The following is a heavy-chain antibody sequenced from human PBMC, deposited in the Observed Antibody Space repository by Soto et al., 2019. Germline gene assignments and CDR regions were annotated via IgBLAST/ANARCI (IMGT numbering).Heavy chain of an antibody. CDR1: GSTXSNYP. CDR2: ISAHSGDT. J-gene: IGHJ4*02. D-gene: IGHD5-12*01. Sequence: SXKVSCKAAGSTXSNYPIAWVRRAPGQGLEWMGWISAHSGDTKYAQKFQGRVTMTTDTSTRTASLELRRLRSDDTDVYYGGRTITMLFLDPYYWGQGTLGPVS. V-gene: IGHV1-18*01. CDR3: GRTITMLFLDPYY.